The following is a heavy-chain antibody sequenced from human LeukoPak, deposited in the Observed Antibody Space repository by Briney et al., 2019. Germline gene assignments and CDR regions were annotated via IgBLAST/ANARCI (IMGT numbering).Heavy chain of an antibody. CDR2: ISSSSSYI. D-gene: IGHD3/OR15-3a*01. J-gene: IGHJ4*02. Sequence: GGSLRLSCAASGFTFSSYSMNWVRQAPGKGLEWVSSISSSSSYIYYADSVKGRFTLSRDNSKNTLYLQMNSLRAEDTAVYYCAKGVWTDYTITHFDYWGQGTLVTVSS. CDR3: AKGVWTDYTITHFDY. CDR1: GFTFSSYS. V-gene: IGHV3-21*04.